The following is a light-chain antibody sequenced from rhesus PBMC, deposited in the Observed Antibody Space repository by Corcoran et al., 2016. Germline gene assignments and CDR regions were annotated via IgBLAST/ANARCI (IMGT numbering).Light chain of an antibody. Sequence: DIQMTQYPSSLSASVGDRVTITCRASENVNNYLNWYQQKPGKAPKVLIYMASTLQSGGPSRFSGSGSVTDYTFTISRLQPDDVATYYCQHGNGTPYTFVQVTKVEIK. V-gene: IGKV1-74*01. CDR3: QHGNGTPYT. CDR1: ENVNNY. CDR2: MAS. J-gene: IGKJ2*01.